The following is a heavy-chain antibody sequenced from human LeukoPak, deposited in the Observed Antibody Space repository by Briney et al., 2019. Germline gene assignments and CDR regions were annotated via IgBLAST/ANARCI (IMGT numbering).Heavy chain of an antibody. CDR3: ARVRYCSGGSSYSPFDY. V-gene: IGHV3-21*01. CDR1: GFTFSSYS. D-gene: IGHD2-15*01. CDR2: ISSSSSYI. J-gene: IGHJ4*02. Sequence: PGGSLRLSCAVSGFTFSSYSMNWVRQAPGKGLEWVSSISSSSSYIYYADSVKGRFTISRDNAKNSLYLQMNSLRAEDTAVYYCARVRYCSGGSSYSPFDYWGQGTLVTVSS.